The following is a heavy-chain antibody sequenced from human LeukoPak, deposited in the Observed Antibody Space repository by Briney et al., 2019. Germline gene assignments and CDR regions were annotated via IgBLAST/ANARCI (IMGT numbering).Heavy chain of an antibody. CDR3: ARGSRYCSGTSCYSLDI. CDR2: MNPNSGNT. J-gene: IGHJ3*02. CDR1: GYTFTSYD. Sequence: ASVKVSCKASGYTFTSYDINWVRQATGQGLEWMGWMNPNSGNTGYAQKFQGRVTMTMNTSISTTYMELSSLRSEDTAVYYCARGSRYCSGTSCYSLDIWGQGTMVTVSP. V-gene: IGHV1-8*01. D-gene: IGHD2-2*02.